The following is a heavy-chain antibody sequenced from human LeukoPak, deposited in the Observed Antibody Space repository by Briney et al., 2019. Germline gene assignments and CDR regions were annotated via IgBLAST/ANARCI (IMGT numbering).Heavy chain of an antibody. CDR2: IYSDESTP. CDR1: GFTFSSYW. V-gene: IGHV3-74*01. CDR3: ARASSGRGFDS. D-gene: IGHD6-19*01. J-gene: IGHJ4*02. Sequence: TGGSLRLSCVASGFTFSSYWMHWVREAPGGGLVWVSRIYSDESTPVYADSVKGRFTISRDSAKNTLYLQINSLRGEDTAVYYCARASSGRGFDSWGQGTLVAVSS.